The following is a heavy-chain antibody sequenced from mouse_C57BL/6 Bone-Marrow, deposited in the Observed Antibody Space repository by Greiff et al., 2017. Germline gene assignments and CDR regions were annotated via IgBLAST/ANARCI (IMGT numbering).Heavy chain of an antibody. J-gene: IGHJ1*03. V-gene: IGHV1-26*01. CDR1: GYTFTDYY. Sequence: EVQLQQSGPELVKPGASVKISCKASGYTFTDYYMNWVKQSHGKSLEWIGDINPNNGGTSYNQKFKGKATLTVDKSSSTAYMELRSLTSEDSAVYYCARYSNYEYFDVWGTGTTVTVSS. CDR3: ARYSNYEYFDV. D-gene: IGHD2-5*01. CDR2: INPNNGGT.